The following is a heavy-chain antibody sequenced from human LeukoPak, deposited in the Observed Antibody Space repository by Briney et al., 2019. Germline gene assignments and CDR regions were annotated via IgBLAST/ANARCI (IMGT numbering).Heavy chain of an antibody. CDR3: ARGVGLTQGGAFDF. Sequence: PSETLSLTCTVSGGSISSGSYYWSWIRQPAGKGLEWIGRIYTSGSTNYNPSLKSRATISVDTSKNQFSLKLSSVTAADTAVYYCARGVGLTQGGAFDFWGQGTLVTVSS. CDR1: GGSISSGSYY. J-gene: IGHJ4*02. D-gene: IGHD3-16*01. CDR2: IYTSGST. V-gene: IGHV4-61*02.